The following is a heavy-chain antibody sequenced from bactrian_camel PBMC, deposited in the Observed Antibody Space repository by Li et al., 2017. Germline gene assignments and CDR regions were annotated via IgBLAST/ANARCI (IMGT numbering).Heavy chain of an antibody. Sequence: QVQLVESGGGEVQAGGSLKLSCAGSAYILENCGMVWYRQTKGKEEKLVSVRRDGTPVYEDTVKGRFTISRDNSENMLYLQLNTLKSEDTAMYYCAKFAGWGDSDYRVGSPGTQVTVS. V-gene: IGHV3S60*01. CDR1: AYILENCG. CDR2: VRRDGTP. J-gene: IGHJ4*01. D-gene: IGHD4*01.